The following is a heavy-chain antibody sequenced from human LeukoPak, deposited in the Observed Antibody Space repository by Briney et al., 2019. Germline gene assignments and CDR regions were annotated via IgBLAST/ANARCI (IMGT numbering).Heavy chain of an antibody. CDR3: ARDKYSYGDDAFDI. CDR1: GFTFSDYY. CDR2: ISSSSIYT. Sequence: PGGSLRLSCVASGFTFSDYYMSWIRQAPGKGLAWVSYISSSSIYTNYADSVKGRFTISRDNAKSSLYLQMNSLRAEDTAVYYCARDKYSYGDDAFDIWGQGTLVTVSS. D-gene: IGHD5-18*01. J-gene: IGHJ3*02. V-gene: IGHV3-11*06.